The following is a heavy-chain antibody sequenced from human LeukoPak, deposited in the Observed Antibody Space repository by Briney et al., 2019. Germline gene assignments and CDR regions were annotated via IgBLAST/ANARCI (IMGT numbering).Heavy chain of an antibody. V-gene: IGHV1-69*13. CDR3: ARAGQPDYYYYYMDV. Sequence: GASVKVSCKASGGTFSSYAISWVRQAPGQGLEWMGGIIPIFGTANYAQKFQGRVTITADESTSTAYMELSSLRSEDTAVYYCARAGQPDYYYYYMDVWGKGTTVTVSS. J-gene: IGHJ6*03. D-gene: IGHD6-13*01. CDR1: GGTFSSYA. CDR2: IIPIFGTA.